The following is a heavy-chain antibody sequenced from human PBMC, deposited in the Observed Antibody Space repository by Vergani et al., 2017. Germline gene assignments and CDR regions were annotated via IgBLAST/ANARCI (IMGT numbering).Heavy chain of an antibody. J-gene: IGHJ5*02. CDR1: GFTFDDCA. V-gene: IGHV3-9*01. CDR2: ISWNSGSI. CDR3: AKDIEYRSTSCYPGLIDP. D-gene: IGHD2-2*01. Sequence: EVQLVESGGGLVQPGRSLRLSCAASGFTFDDCAMHWVRQAPGKGLEWVSGISWNSGSIGYADSVKGRFTISRDNAKNSLYLQMNSLRAEDTALYYCAKDIEYRSTSCYPGLIDPWGQGTLVTVSS.